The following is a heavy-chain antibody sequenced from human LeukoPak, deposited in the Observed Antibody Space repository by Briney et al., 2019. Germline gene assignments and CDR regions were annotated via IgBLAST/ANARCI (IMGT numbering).Heavy chain of an antibody. CDR2: INPNSGGT. D-gene: IGHD2-21*01. Sequence: ASVKVSCKASGYSFTDYYMHWVRQAPGQGLEWMGWINPNSGGTSSAQKFQGRVTMTRDTSITTVYMEVSWLTSDDTAIYYCARADRLDGGPYLIGPWGQGTLVTVSS. V-gene: IGHV1-2*02. CDR1: GYSFTDYY. CDR3: ARADRLDGGPYLIGP. J-gene: IGHJ5*02.